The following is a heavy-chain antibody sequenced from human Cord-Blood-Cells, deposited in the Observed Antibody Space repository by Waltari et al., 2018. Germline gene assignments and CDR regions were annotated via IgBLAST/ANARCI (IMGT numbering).Heavy chain of an antibody. V-gene: IGHV3-73*01. CDR3: TTRPPSVVGATDY. D-gene: IGHD1-26*01. J-gene: IGHJ4*02. CDR2: IRRKTNSYAT. CDR1: GFTFSGSA. Sequence: EVQLVESGGGLVQPGGSLKLSCAASGFTFSGSAMHWVRQASGKGLEWVGRIRRKTNSYATAYAASVKGRFTISRDDSKNTAYLQMNSLKTEDTAVYYCTTRPPSVVGATDYWGQGTLVTVSS.